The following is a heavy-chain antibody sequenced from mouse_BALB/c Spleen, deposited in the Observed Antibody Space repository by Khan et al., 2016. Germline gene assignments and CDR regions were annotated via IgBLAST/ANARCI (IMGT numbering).Heavy chain of an antibody. CDR2: INPGSGGT. D-gene: IGHD4-1*01. Sequence: QVQLKQSGAELVRPGTSVKVSCKASGYAFTNYLIEWVKQRPGQGLEWIGVINPGSGGTNYNEKFKGKATLTADKSSSTAYMQLSSLTSDDSAVEFCARGVTGTSGFAYWGQGTLVTVSA. CDR3: ARGVTGTSGFAY. CDR1: GYAFTNYL. V-gene: IGHV1-54*01. J-gene: IGHJ3*01.